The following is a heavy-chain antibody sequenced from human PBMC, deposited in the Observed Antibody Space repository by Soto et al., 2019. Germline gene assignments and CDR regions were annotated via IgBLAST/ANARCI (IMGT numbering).Heavy chain of an antibody. CDR2: VNSDGNGT. J-gene: IGHJ4*02. V-gene: IGHV3-74*01. D-gene: IGHD5-18*01. CDR1: GFTFTMYW. Sequence: GGSLRLSCEPSGFTFTMYWMHWVRQAPGKGLVWVSRVNSDGNGTTYADSVKGRVTVSRGTAKDSVFLQMDSRRAEDAGVYFCARGDPGSGYGKVALWGQGTLVSV. CDR3: ARGDPGSGYGKVAL.